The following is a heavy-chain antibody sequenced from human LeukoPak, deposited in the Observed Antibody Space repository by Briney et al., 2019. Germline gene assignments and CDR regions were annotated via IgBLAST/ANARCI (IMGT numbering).Heavy chain of an antibody. J-gene: IGHJ4*02. CDR1: GDSVSSNSAA. CDR3: ARAKRSGYREFGGFDY. V-gene: IGHV6-1*01. D-gene: IGHD3-3*01. Sequence: SQTLSLTCAISGDSVSSNSAAWNWIRQSPSRGLEWLGRTYYRSKWYNDYAVPVKSRITINPDTSKNQFSLQLNSVTPEDTAVYYCARAKRSGYREFGGFDYWGQGTLVTVSS. CDR2: TYYRSKWYN.